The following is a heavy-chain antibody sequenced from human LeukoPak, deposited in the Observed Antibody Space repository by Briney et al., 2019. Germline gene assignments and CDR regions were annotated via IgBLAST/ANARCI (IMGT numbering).Heavy chain of an antibody. D-gene: IGHD3-22*01. CDR1: GGTFSSYA. J-gene: IGHJ4*02. CDR3: AAGDDSSGYYEDY. V-gene: IGHV1-69*05. Sequence: ASVKVSCKASGGTFSSYAISWVRQAPGRGLEWMGGIIPIFGTANYAQKFQGRVTITTDESTSTAYMELSSLRSEDTAVYYCAAGDDSSGYYEDYWGQGTLVTVSS. CDR2: IIPIFGTA.